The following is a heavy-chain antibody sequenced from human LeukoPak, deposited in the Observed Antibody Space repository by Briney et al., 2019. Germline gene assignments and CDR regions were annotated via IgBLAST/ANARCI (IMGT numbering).Heavy chain of an antibody. J-gene: IGHJ3*02. CDR2: ISNSGTT. CDR3: ARDVVVTSSPDAFDI. CDR1: GDSVTSGGYF. V-gene: IGHV4-31*03. D-gene: IGHD2-21*02. Sequence: SETLSLTCTVSGDSVTSGGYFWTRIRQHPGKGLEWIGYISNSGTTSYNPSLKSRVSISVDTSNNQFSLRLSSVTAADTAVYYCARDVVVTSSPDAFDIWGQGTMVTVSS.